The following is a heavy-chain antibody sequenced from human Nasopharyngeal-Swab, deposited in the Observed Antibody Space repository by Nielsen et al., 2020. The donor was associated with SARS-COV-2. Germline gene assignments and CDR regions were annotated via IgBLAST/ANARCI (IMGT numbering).Heavy chain of an antibody. CDR3: VRDTGAWDFDY. J-gene: IGHJ4*02. V-gene: IGHV3-7*01. CDR2: IRRDSGAR. CDR1: GFSLSNYW. D-gene: IGHD1-26*01. Sequence: GESLKISCVGSGFSLSNYWMSWARQAPGRGLEWVANIRRDSGARFYVDSVKGRFTISRDNAKNSLYLQMSSLRAEDTAVYYCVRDTGAWDFDYWGQGTLITVSS.